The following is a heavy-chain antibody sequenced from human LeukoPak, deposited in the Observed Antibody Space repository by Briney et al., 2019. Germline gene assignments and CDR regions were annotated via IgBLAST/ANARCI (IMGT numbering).Heavy chain of an antibody. CDR1: GGSISSFY. V-gene: IGHV4-59*12. Sequence: SETLSLTCTVSGGSISSFYYTWIRQPPGKGLEWIGYIDSSGITNYNSSLNSRVTISLDTSQNQFSLKLNSVTAADTAVYYCARGESGSYRRFFDYWGQGTLVTVSS. D-gene: IGHD1-26*01. J-gene: IGHJ4*02. CDR2: IDSSGIT. CDR3: ARGESGSYRRFFDY.